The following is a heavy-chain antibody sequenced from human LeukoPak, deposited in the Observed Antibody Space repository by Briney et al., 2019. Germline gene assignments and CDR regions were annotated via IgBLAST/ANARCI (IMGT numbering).Heavy chain of an antibody. D-gene: IGHD2-15*01. CDR1: RGSFTSYY. V-gene: IGHV3-72*01. Sequence: LSLTCTVSRGSFTSYYWSWVRQAPGKGLEWVGRTTNKAKDFTTFYGASMKGRFTISRDDSKNSLYLQMNSLKTEDTALYYCTSVSAGGIECWGQGTPVTVSS. CDR3: TSVSAGGIEC. J-gene: IGHJ4*02. CDR2: TTNKAKDFTT.